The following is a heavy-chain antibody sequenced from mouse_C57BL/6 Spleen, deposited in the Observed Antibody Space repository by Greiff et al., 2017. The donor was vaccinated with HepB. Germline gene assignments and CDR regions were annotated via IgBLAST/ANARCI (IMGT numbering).Heavy chain of an antibody. CDR2: IHPNSGST. Sequence: QDQLQQPGAELVKPGASVKLSCKASGYTFTSYWMHWVKQRPGQGLEWIGMIHPNSGSTNYNEKFKSKATLTVDKSSSTAYMQLSSLTSEDSAVYYCARHGNSYYFDYWGQGTTLTVSS. CDR1: GYTFTSYW. V-gene: IGHV1-64*01. D-gene: IGHD2-1*01. J-gene: IGHJ2*01. CDR3: ARHGNSYYFDY.